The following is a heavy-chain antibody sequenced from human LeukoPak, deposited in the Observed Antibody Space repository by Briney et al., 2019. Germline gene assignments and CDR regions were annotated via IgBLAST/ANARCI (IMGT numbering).Heavy chain of an antibody. J-gene: IGHJ6*02. CDR3: ARASRPMVRGVIIVGTRNYYGMDV. D-gene: IGHD3-10*01. CDR1: GYTFTNYG. Sequence: ASVKVSCKASGYTFTNYGISWVRQAPGQGLEWMGWMNPNSGNTGYAQKFQGRVTMTRNTSISTAYMELSSLRSEDTAVYYCARASRPMVRGVIIVGTRNYYGMDVWGQGTTVTVSS. CDR2: MNPNSGNT. V-gene: IGHV1-8*02.